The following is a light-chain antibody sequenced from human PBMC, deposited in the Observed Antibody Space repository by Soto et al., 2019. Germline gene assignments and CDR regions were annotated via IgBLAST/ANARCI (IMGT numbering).Light chain of an antibody. J-gene: IGKJ2*01. V-gene: IGKV2-28*01. CDR1: QSLLHSNGYNY. CDR3: MQALQTPYT. Sequence: DIMMTHSPLSLPVTPGEPASISCRSSQSLLHSNGYNYLDWYLQKPGQSPQLLIYLGSNRASGVPARFSDSGSGTDFTLKISRVEAEDVGVYYCMQALQTPYTFGQGTKLEIK. CDR2: LGS.